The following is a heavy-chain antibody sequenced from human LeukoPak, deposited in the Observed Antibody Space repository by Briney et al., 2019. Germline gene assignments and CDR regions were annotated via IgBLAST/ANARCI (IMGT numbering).Heavy chain of an antibody. CDR2: VNHGGDT. CDR3: ARAALNGGGGFDP. J-gene: IGHJ5*02. Sequence: PSETLSLTCAVYNGSFSGYYWSWIRQSPEKGLEWIGEVNHGGDTNYNPSLRSRVTISLDTSKNHFSLKLRSVTAADTAIYNCARAALNGGGGFDPWGQGTLVTVSS. V-gene: IGHV4-34*01. D-gene: IGHD3-16*01. CDR1: NGSFSGYY.